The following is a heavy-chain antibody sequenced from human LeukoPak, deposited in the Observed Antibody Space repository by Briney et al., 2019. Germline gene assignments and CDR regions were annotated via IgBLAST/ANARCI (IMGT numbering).Heavy chain of an antibody. J-gene: IGHJ4*02. CDR2: ISGSGGST. CDR3: ARGPFWSGSTYYLDY. V-gene: IGHV3-23*01. D-gene: IGHD3-3*01. Sequence: GGSLRLSCAASGFTFSSYAMSWVRQAPGKGLEWVSAISGSGGSTYYADSVKGRFTISRDNPKNTLYLQMNSLRAEDTAVYYCARGPFWSGSTYYLDYWGQGTLVTVSA. CDR1: GFTFSSYA.